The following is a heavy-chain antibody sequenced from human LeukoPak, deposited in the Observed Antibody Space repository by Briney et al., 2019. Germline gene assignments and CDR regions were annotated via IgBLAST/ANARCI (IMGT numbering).Heavy chain of an antibody. D-gene: IGHD3-10*01. CDR1: GFTFDDYA. V-gene: IGHV3-9*01. J-gene: IGHJ3*02. Sequence: PGRSLRLSCAASGFTFDDYAMHWVRQAPGKGLEWVSGISWNSGSIGYADSVKGRFTISRDNAKNSLYLQMNSLRAEDTALYYCAKDIAMVRGAHDAFDIWGRGTMVTVSS. CDR2: ISWNSGSI. CDR3: AKDIAMVRGAHDAFDI.